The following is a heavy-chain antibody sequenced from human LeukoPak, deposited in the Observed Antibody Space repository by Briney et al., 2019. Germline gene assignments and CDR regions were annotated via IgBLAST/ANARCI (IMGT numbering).Heavy chain of an antibody. CDR1: GFTFSSYG. Sequence: QTGGSLRLSCAASGFTFSSYGMHWVRQAPGKGLEWVAVISYDGSNKYYADSVKGRFTISRGNSKNTLYLQMNSLRAEDTAVYYCASGYSSSWYRDYWGQGTLVTVSS. CDR2: ISYDGSNK. D-gene: IGHD6-13*01. V-gene: IGHV3-30*03. J-gene: IGHJ4*02. CDR3: ASGYSSSWYRDY.